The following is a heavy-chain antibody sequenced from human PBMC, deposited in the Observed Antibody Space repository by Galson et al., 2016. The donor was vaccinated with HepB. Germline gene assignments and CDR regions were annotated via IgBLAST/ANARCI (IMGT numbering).Heavy chain of an antibody. CDR3: ARGGRYGGGIWFDP. Sequence: SLRLSCAASGFTFTTYWMNWVRQAPGKGLEWVAVTSNDGSNKYYADSVKGRFTISRDNSKNTLYLQMNSLRAEDTAMYYCARGGRYGGGIWFDPWGQGTLVTVSS. J-gene: IGHJ5*02. CDR1: GFTFTTYW. D-gene: IGHD3-10*01. CDR2: TSNDGSNK. V-gene: IGHV3-30*03.